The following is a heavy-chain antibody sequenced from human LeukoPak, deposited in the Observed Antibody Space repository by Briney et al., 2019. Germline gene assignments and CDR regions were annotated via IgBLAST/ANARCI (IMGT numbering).Heavy chain of an antibody. CDR1: GFTFSSYG. CDR2: IWYDGSNK. V-gene: IGHV3-33*01. D-gene: IGHD3-3*01. CDR3: ARDSYDFWSGYYYSGMDV. J-gene: IGHJ6*02. Sequence: PGGSLRLSCAASGFTFSSYGMHWGRQAPGKGLEWVAVIWYDGSNKYYADSVKGRFTISRDNSKNTLYLQMNSLRAEDTAVYYCARDSYDFWSGYYYSGMDVWGQGTTVTVSS.